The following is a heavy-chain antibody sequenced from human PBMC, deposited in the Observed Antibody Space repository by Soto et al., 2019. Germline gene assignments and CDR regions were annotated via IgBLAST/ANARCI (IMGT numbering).Heavy chain of an antibody. CDR2: ISGSGGST. Sequence: PGGSLRLSCAASGFTFSSYAMSWVRQAPGKGLEWVSAISGSGGSTYYADSVKGRFTISRDNSKNTLYLQMNSLRAEETAVYYCAKDSGGWAGDRSQHYYYGMDVWGQGTTVTVSS. CDR1: GFTFSSYA. D-gene: IGHD3-16*01. J-gene: IGHJ6*02. CDR3: AKDSGGWAGDRSQHYYYGMDV. V-gene: IGHV3-23*01.